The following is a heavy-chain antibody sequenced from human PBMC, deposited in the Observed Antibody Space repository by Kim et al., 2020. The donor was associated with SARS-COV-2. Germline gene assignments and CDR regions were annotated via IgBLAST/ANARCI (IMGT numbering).Heavy chain of an antibody. J-gene: IGHJ3*01. D-gene: IGHD6-13*01. V-gene: IGHV4-38-2*02. CDR3: ARQVISGWFNFDV. CDR1: GSSIGIHYY. CDR2: IAHSGHI. Sequence: SETLSLTCTVSGSSIGIHYYWAWSRQPPGRGLEGFGSIAHSGHIYFNPSPQSRVAMSVDASKKEFFVNLTSVTAADTALYFCARQVISGWFNFDVWGRG.